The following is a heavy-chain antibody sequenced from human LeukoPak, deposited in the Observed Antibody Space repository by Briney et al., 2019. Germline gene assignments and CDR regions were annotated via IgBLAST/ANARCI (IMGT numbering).Heavy chain of an antibody. J-gene: IGHJ4*02. D-gene: IGHD4-23*01. CDR1: GGSISSYY. CDR2: IYTSGST. Sequence: SETLSLTCTVSGGSISSYYWSWIRQPAGKGLEWIGRIYTSGSTNYNPSLKSRVTMSVDTSKNQFSLKLSSVTAADTAVYYCARDHPVVTPGGGFDYWGQETLVTVSS. V-gene: IGHV4-4*07. CDR3: ARDHPVVTPGGGFDY.